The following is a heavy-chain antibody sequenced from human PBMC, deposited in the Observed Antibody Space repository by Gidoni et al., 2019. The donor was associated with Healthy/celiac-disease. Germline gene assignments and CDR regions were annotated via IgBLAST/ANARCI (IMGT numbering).Heavy chain of an antibody. V-gene: IGHV1-58*02. CDR2: IVVGSGNT. CDR1: GFTFTSSA. CDR3: AAGLDFWSGYYRLDY. Sequence: QMQLVQSGPEVKKPGTSVKVSCKASGFTFTSSAMQWVRQARGQRLEWIGWIVVGSGNTNYAQKFQERVTITRDMSTSTAYMELSSLRSEDTAVYYCAAGLDFWSGYYRLDYWGQGTLVTVSS. J-gene: IGHJ4*02. D-gene: IGHD3-3*01.